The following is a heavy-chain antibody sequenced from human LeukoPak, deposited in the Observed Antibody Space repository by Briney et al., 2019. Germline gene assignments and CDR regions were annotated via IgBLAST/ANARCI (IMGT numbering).Heavy chain of an antibody. D-gene: IGHD3-22*01. CDR1: GYTFTSYG. J-gene: IGHJ4*02. CDR3: ASNYYDSSGYYYLPLPDY. V-gene: IGHV1-18*01. Sequence: ASVKFSCKASGYTFTSYGISWVRQAPGQGIEWMGWISAYHGNTNYAKKLQGRVSMTTDTSTSTAYMELRSLRSDDTAVYYCASNYYDSSGYYYLPLPDYWGQGTLVTVSS. CDR2: ISAYHGNT.